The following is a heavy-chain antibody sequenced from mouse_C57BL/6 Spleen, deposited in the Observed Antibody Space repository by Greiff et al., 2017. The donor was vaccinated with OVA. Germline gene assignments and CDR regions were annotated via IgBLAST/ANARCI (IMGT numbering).Heavy chain of an antibody. J-gene: IGHJ4*01. D-gene: IGHD1-1*01. CDR1: GYTFTSYW. V-gene: IGHV1-64*01. CDR2: IHPNSGST. CDR3: ARAPTLRDYAMDY. Sequence: QVQLQQPGAELVKPGASVKLSCKASGYTFTSYWMHWVKQRPGQGLEWIGMIHPNSGSTNYNEKFKSKATLTVDKSSSTAYMQLSSLTSEDSAVYYCARAPTLRDYAMDYWGQGTSVTVSS.